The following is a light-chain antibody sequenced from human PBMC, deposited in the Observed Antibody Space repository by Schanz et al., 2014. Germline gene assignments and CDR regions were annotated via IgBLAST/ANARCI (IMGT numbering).Light chain of an antibody. CDR3: CSYAGSSTLV. J-gene: IGLJ2*01. CDR1: SNDVGSYNL. CDR2: EGT. V-gene: IGLV2-23*01. Sequence: QSALTQPASVSGSPGQSITISCTGTSNDVGSYNLVSWYQQHPGKAPKLMIYEGTKRPSGVSNRFSASKSGNTASLTISRLQAEDEADYYCCSYAGSSTLVFGGGTKLTVL.